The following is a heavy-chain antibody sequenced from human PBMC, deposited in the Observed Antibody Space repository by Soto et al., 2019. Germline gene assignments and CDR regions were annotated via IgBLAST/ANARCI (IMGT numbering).Heavy chain of an antibody. D-gene: IGHD1-26*01. J-gene: IGHJ4*02. CDR1: GYTFRGYG. CDR2: ISSDETIV. Sequence: EVQVVASGGGLVQPGGSLRLSCEGFGYTFRGYGMIWVRQAPGKGLECVSYISSDETIVNYADSVKGRFTISRDSAKNSLVLQMNRLRKGGTGGYYCVRGGGVGTTWGYYWGQGAQVTVSS. V-gene: IGHV3-48*02. CDR3: VRGGGVGTTWGYY.